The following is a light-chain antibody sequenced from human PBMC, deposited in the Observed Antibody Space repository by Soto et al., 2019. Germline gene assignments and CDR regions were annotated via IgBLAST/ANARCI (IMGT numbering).Light chain of an antibody. CDR2: GAS. J-gene: IGKJ2*01. CDR3: QQYNNWPRWYT. Sequence: EIVMTQTPATLSVSPGERATLSCRASQSVSSNLAWYQQKPGQAPRLLIYGASTRATGIPARLSGSGSGTEFTLTISSLQSEDFAVYYGQQYNNWPRWYTFGQGTKLEIK. V-gene: IGKV3-15*01. CDR1: QSVSSN.